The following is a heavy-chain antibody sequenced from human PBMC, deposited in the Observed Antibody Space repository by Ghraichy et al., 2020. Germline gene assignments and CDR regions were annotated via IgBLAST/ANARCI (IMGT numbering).Heavy chain of an antibody. CDR2: IYITGNT. J-gene: IGHJ6*03. Sequence: GESLNISCVASGFTVSSYYMTWVRQAPGKGLEWVSTIYITGNTFYADSVKGRFTISRDSSKNTVFLQMNSLRAEDTAVYYCARVVVVAAAKDYMDVWGEGTTVTVSS. CDR1: GFTVSSYY. D-gene: IGHD2-2*01. CDR3: ARVVVVAAAKDYMDV. V-gene: IGHV3-66*01.